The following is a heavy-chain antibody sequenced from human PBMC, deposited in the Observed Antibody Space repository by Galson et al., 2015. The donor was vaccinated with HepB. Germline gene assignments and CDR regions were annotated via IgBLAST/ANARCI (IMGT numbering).Heavy chain of an antibody. CDR2: INPNSGAT. Sequence: SVKVSCKASGDTFTGYFMDWVRQAPGQGLEWMGWINPNSGATKCAQKFQGRVTMTRDTSISTVYMELSSLRSDDTAVYYCARGAPTSGSPRGILDPWGQGTLVTVSS. V-gene: IGHV1-2*02. CDR3: ARGAPTSGSPRGILDP. J-gene: IGHJ5*02. D-gene: IGHD5-12*01. CDR1: GDTFTGYF.